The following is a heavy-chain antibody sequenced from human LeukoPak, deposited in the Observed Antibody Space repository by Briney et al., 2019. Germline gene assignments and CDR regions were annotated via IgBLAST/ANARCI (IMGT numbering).Heavy chain of an antibody. CDR1: GFTLSRYA. CDR3: ARGRGATKKY. CDR2: ISFDATKA. V-gene: IGHV3-30*04. Sequence: GGSLRLSCAASGFTLSRYALHWVRQAPGKGLEWVAVISFDATKAYYADAVKGRFSISRDNSNSTLFLQMNSLRENDTAVYHCARGRGATKKYWGQGTLVTVSS. D-gene: IGHD1-26*01. J-gene: IGHJ4*02.